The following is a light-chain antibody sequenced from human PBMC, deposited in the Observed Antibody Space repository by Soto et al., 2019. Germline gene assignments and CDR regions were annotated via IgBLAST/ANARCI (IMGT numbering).Light chain of an antibody. Sequence: QSALTQPPSVSGAPGQRVTISCTGSSSNIGAGYAVHWYQQLPGAAPTLLIYDNINRPSGVPDRFSGSKFGTSASLAITDLQAEDAADYYCHSYDASVSGWVFGGGTKLTVL. CDR3: HSYDASVSGWV. V-gene: IGLV1-40*01. CDR1: SSNIGAGYA. J-gene: IGLJ3*02. CDR2: DNI.